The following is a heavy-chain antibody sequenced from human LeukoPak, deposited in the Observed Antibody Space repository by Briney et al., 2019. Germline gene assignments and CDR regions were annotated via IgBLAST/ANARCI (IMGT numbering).Heavy chain of an antibody. CDR2: INPNSGGT. J-gene: IGHJ3*02. CDR3: ARDLTLNIVVGEDAFDI. Sequence: ASVKVSCKASGYTFTGYYMHWVRQAPGQGLEWMGWINPNSGGTNYAQKFQGRVTLTRDTSISTAYMELSRLRSDDTAVYYCARDLTLNIVVGEDAFDIWGQGTMVTVSS. V-gene: IGHV1-2*02. CDR1: GYTFTGYY. D-gene: IGHD2-2*01.